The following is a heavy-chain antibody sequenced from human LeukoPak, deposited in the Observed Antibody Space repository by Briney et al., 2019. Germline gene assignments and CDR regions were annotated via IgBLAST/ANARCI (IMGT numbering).Heavy chain of an antibody. D-gene: IGHD2-2*01. J-gene: IGHJ4*02. V-gene: IGHV1-18*01. CDR3: ARSGHCSGAGCYAEGIDY. Sequence: GASVTVSCKASGYTFTANGITWVRQAPGQGLEWMGWISAYNGNTVYAQMFQGRVTMITDTSTSTAYMEVTNLRSDDTAMYFCARSGHCSGAGCYAEGIDYWGQGTLVTVSS. CDR2: ISAYNGNT. CDR1: GYTFTANG.